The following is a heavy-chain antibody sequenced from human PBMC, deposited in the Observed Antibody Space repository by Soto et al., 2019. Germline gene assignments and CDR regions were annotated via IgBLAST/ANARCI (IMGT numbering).Heavy chain of an antibody. Sequence: GGSLRLSCTASGFTFGDYAMHWVRQVPGRGLEWVSGISWTGVSFGYADSVKGRFTISSDNAKNSLFLQMNSLRHEDTAFYYCAKDRNTAIVTGDFDYWGQGTLVTVSS. CDR3: AKDRNTAIVTGDFDY. CDR1: GFTFGDYA. V-gene: IGHV3-9*01. D-gene: IGHD5-18*01. J-gene: IGHJ4*02. CDR2: ISWTGVSF.